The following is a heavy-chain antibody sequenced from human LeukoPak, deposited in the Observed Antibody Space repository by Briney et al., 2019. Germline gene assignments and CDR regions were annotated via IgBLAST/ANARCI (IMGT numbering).Heavy chain of an antibody. CDR3: ARAPGRYHWDY. D-gene: IGHD6-19*01. V-gene: IGHV3-30-3*01. J-gene: IGHJ4*02. CDR1: GFTFSSYA. Sequence: GGSLRLSCAASGFTFSSYAMRWVRQAPGKGLEWVAVISYDGSNKYYADSVKGRFTISRDNSKNTLYLQMNSLRAEDTAVYYCARAPGRYHWDYWGQGTLVTVSS. CDR2: ISYDGSNK.